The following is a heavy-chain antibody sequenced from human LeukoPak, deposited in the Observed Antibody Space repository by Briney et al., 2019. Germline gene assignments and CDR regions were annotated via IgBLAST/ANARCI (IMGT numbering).Heavy chain of an antibody. D-gene: IGHD3-3*01. J-gene: IGHJ6*02. CDR2: ISWNSGSI. V-gene: IGHV3-9*01. Sequence: GGSLRLSCAASGFTFDDYAMHWVRQAPGKGLEWVSGISWNSGSIGYADSVKGRFTISRDNAKNSLYLQMNSLRAEDTALYYCAKDAYYDFWSGYPYYYYGMDVWGQGTTVTVSS. CDR3: AKDAYYDFWSGYPYYYYGMDV. CDR1: GFTFDDYA.